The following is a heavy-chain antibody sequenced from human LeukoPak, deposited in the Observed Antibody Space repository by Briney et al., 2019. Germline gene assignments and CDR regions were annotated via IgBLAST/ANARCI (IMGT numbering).Heavy chain of an antibody. J-gene: IGHJ4*02. D-gene: IGHD2-15*01. Sequence: GGSLRLSCAASGFTFSSYSMNWVRQAPGKGLEWVSYISSSSSTIYYADSVKGRFTISRDNAKNSLYLQMNSLRAEDTAVYYCARQFSRYCSGGSCYFDYWGQGTLVTVSS. CDR3: ARQFSRYCSGGSCYFDY. V-gene: IGHV3-48*01. CDR2: ISSSSSTI. CDR1: GFTFSSYS.